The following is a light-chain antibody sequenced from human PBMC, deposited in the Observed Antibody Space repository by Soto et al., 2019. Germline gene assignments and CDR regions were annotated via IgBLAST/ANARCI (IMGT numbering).Light chain of an antibody. CDR2: KIS. J-gene: IGKJ1*01. Sequence: IVMTQTPLSSAVTLGQPASISCRSSQSLEDSDGNSYLSWLHQRPGQPPRLLIYKISNRLSGVPDRFSGSGAGTVFTLRISRVEADDVGLYYCMQATQCPWTLGQGTRVEIK. V-gene: IGKV2-24*01. CDR3: MQATQCPWT. CDR1: QSLEDSDGNSY.